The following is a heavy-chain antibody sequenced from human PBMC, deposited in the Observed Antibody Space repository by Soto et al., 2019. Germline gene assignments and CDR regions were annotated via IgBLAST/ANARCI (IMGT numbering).Heavy chain of an antibody. V-gene: IGHV3-23*01. Sequence: GSLRLSCAASGLTFSSYDMSWVRQAPGKGLEWVSAISGSGGTTYYADSVKGRFTISRDNSKNTLYLQMNSLRAEDTAVYYCAKVLEARYFDWLLYPDAFDIWGQGTMVTVSS. CDR1: GLTFSSYD. CDR3: AKVLEARYFDWLLYPDAFDI. J-gene: IGHJ3*02. D-gene: IGHD3-9*01. CDR2: ISGSGGTT.